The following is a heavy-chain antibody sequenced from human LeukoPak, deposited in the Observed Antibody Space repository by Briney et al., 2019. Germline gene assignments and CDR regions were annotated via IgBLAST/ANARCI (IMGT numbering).Heavy chain of an antibody. CDR3: ARDGAIVVVPAAIRGFYMDV. J-gene: IGHJ6*04. V-gene: IGHV1-69*13. Sequence: GASVKVSCKASGGTFSSYAISWVRQAPGRGLEWMGGIIPIFGTANYAQKFQGRVTITADESTSTAYMELSSLRSEDTAVYYCARDGAIVVVPAAIRGFYMDVWGKGTTVTVSS. CDR1: GGTFSSYA. CDR2: IIPIFGTA. D-gene: IGHD2-2*02.